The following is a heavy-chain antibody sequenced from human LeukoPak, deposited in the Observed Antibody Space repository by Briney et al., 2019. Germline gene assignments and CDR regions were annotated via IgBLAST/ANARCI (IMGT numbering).Heavy chain of an antibody. CDR1: GFTFSNAW. Sequence: GGSLRLSCAASGFTFSNAWMSWVRQAPGKGLEWVGRIKSKTAGGTTDYATPVKGRLTISRDGSKNTLYLQMNSLKTEDTAVYYCTTWAQYGDHLWGQGAMVTVSS. J-gene: IGHJ3*01. D-gene: IGHD4-17*01. CDR2: IKSKTAGGTT. V-gene: IGHV3-15*01. CDR3: TTWAQYGDHL.